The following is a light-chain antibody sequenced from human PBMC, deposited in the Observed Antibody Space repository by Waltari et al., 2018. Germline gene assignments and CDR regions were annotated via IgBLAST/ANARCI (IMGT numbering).Light chain of an antibody. CDR2: DTS. J-gene: IGKJ4*01. CDR1: QTVRATY. CDR3: QQYDISPLT. V-gene: IGKV3-20*01. Sequence: EIVLTQSQVTLSLAPGERPTLSGRASQTVRATYLAWYQQKPRQAPTLVIHDTSSRATGIPDRFSGSGSGTDFSLSISRLEPEDFAVYYCQQYDISPLTFGGGTKVETK.